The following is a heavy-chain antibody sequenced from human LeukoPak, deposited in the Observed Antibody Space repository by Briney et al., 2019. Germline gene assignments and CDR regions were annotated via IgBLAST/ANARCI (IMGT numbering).Heavy chain of an antibody. D-gene: IGHD3-10*01. Sequence: SETLSLTCTVSGGSISSYYWSWIRQPPGKGLEWIGYLYYSGSTNYNPSLKSRVTISVDTSKNQFSLKLSSVTAADTAVYYCARRMVRGKIGFDYWGQGTLVTVSS. CDR3: ARRMVRGKIGFDY. V-gene: IGHV4-59*08. CDR2: LYYSGST. J-gene: IGHJ4*02. CDR1: GGSISSYY.